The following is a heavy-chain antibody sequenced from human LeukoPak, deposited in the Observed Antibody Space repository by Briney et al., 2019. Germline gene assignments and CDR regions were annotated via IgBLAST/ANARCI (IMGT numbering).Heavy chain of an antibody. J-gene: IGHJ4*02. V-gene: IGHV3-30*03. CDR2: ISYDGSNK. CDR3: ARDYFGSPSALDY. CDR1: GFTFRDYS. Sequence: GGSLRLSCAASGFTFRDYSMNWVRQAPGKGLEWVAVISYDGSNKYYADSVKGRFTISRDNAKNSLYLQMNSLRAEDTALYYCARDYFGSPSALDYWGQGTLVTVSS. D-gene: IGHD1-26*01.